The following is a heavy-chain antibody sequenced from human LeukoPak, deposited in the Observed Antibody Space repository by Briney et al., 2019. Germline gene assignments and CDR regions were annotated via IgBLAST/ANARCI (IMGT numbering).Heavy chain of an antibody. Sequence: GGSLRLSCAASGFTFSSYGMSWVRQAPGKGLEWVSAISGSGGSTYYADSVKGRFTISRDNSKNTLYLQMNSLRAEDTAVYYCAKDPFTMVRGVIDPYYMDVWGKGTTVTISS. CDR3: AKDPFTMVRGVIDPYYMDV. CDR1: GFTFSSYG. D-gene: IGHD3-10*01. V-gene: IGHV3-23*01. J-gene: IGHJ6*03. CDR2: ISGSGGST.